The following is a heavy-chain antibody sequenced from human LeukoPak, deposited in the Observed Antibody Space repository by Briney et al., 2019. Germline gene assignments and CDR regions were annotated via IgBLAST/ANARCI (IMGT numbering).Heavy chain of an antibody. CDR1: GGSVSSGSYY. J-gene: IGHJ3*02. Sequence: PSETLSLTCTVSGGSVSSGSYYWSWIRQPPGKGLEWIGYIYYSGSTNYNPSLKSRVTISVDTSKNQFSLKLSSVTAADTAVYYCAGSLSYDAFDIWGQGTMVTVSS. D-gene: IGHD1-26*01. CDR3: AGSLSYDAFDI. V-gene: IGHV4-61*01. CDR2: IYYSGST.